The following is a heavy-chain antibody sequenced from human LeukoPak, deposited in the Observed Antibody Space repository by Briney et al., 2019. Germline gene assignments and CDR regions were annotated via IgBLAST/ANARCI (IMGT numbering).Heavy chain of an antibody. CDR1: EFSVGSNY. Sequence: QPGGSLRLSCAASEFSVGSNYMTWVRQAPGKGLEWVSLIYSGGSTYYADSVKGRFTISRDNSKNTLYLQMNSLRAGDTAVYYCASTPNGVAAIYFDYWGQGTLVTVSS. J-gene: IGHJ4*02. D-gene: IGHD2-15*01. CDR2: IYSGGST. V-gene: IGHV3-66*01. CDR3: ASTPNGVAAIYFDY.